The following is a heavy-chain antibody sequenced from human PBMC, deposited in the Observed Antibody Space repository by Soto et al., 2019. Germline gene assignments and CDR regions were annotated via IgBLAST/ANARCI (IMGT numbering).Heavy chain of an antibody. CDR2: ISAYNGNT. CDR3: ARVTGGDYSNYVSYYYYGMDV. J-gene: IGHJ6*02. D-gene: IGHD4-4*01. Sequence: ASVKVSYKASGYTFTSYGISWVRQAPGQGLEWMGWISAYNGNTNYAQKLQGRVTMTTDTSTSTAYMELRSLRSDDTAVYYCARVTGGDYSNYVSYYYYGMDVWRQGTTVTVSS. CDR1: GYTFTSYG. V-gene: IGHV1-18*01.